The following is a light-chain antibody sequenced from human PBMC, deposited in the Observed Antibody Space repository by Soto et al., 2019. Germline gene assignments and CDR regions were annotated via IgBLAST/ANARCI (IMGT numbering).Light chain of an antibody. CDR2: GAS. V-gene: IGKV3-15*01. J-gene: IGKJ1*01. Sequence: EIDLTPTPANLSFSLWERYIICLGASQSVSSNLAWYQQKPGQAPRLLIYGASTRATGIPARFSGSGSGTEFTLTISSLQSEDFAVYYCQQYNNWPLTFGQGTKVDIK. CDR3: QQYNNWPLT. CDR1: QSVSSN.